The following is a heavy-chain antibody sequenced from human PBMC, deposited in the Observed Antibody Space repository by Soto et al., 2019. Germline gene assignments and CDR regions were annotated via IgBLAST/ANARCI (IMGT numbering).Heavy chain of an antibody. CDR2: IYYSGST. CDR3: ARLMSEAVPAAGSNTNYYYYYYMDV. D-gene: IGHD2-2*01. Sequence: SETLSLTCTVSGGSVSSGSYCWSWIRQPPGKGLEWIGYIYYSGSTNYNPSLKSRITISVDTSKNHFSLKLSSVTAADTAVYYCARLMSEAVPAAGSNTNYYYYYYMDVWGKGTTVTVSS. CDR1: GGSVSSGSYC. J-gene: IGHJ6*03. V-gene: IGHV4-61*01.